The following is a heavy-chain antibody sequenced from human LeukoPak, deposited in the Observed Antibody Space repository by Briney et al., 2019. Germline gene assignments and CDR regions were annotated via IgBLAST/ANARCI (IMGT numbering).Heavy chain of an antibody. CDR1: GGSMNDYY. CDR3: ARRSIARGKVDVIVFDY. D-gene: IGHD2-21*01. CDR2: IYYSGGT. V-gene: IGHV4-59*08. J-gene: IGHJ4*02. Sequence: TTSETLSLTCTVSGGSMNDYYWSWFRQPPGKGLEWIGYIYYSGGTNSNPSLKSRVTMSVDTSKNQFSLKVRSVTAADTSVYYCARRSIARGKVDVIVFDYWGQGALVIVSS.